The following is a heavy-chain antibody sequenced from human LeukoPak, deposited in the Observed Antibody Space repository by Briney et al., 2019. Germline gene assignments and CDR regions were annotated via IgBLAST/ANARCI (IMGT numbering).Heavy chain of an antibody. CDR1: GYTFTSYD. J-gene: IGHJ4*02. D-gene: IGHD2-15*01. V-gene: IGHV1-8*01. CDR2: MNPNSGNT. CDR3: ARVQKRYCSGGSCYSPFGY. Sequence: ASVKVSCKASGYTFTSYDMNWMRQAPGQGPEWMGWMNPNSGNTGYAQKFQGRVTMTRNTYIRTAYMELSSLRSEDTAVYYCARVQKRYCSGGSCYSPFGYWGQGTLVTVSS.